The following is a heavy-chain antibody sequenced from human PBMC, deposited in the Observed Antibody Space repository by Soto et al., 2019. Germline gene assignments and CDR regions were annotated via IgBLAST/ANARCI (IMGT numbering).Heavy chain of an antibody. CDR1: GYTFTSYG. V-gene: IGHV1-18*01. CDR2: ISAYNGNT. D-gene: IGHD3-3*01. CDR3: ARDSDFWSGTPGADAFDI. J-gene: IGHJ3*02. Sequence: ASVKVSCKASGYTFTSYGISWVRQAPGQGLEWMGWISAYNGNTNYAQKLQGRVTMTTDTSTSTAYMELRSLRSDDTAVYYCARDSDFWSGTPGADAFDIWGQGTMVTVSS.